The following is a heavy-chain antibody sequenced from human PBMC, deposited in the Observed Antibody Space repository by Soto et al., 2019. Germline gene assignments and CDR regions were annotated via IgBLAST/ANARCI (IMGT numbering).Heavy chain of an antibody. D-gene: IGHD1-7*01. Sequence: SETLSLTCTVSGGSISSGDYYWSWIRQPPGKGLEWIGYIYYSGSTYYNPSLKSRVTISVDTSKNQFSLKLSSVTAADTAVYYCARDVLELGNAFDIWGQGTMVTVSS. CDR2: IYYSGST. CDR3: ARDVLELGNAFDI. CDR1: GGSISSGDYY. V-gene: IGHV4-30-4*01. J-gene: IGHJ3*02.